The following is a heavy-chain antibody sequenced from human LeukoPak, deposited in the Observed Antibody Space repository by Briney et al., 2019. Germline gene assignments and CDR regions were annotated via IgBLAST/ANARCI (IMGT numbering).Heavy chain of an antibody. J-gene: IGHJ5*02. Sequence: SVKVSCKASGGTFSSYAISWVRQAPGQGLEWMGGIIPIFGTANYAQKFQGRVTITADESTSTAYMELSSLRSEDTAVYYCARDTRAAGYCSSTSCSFDPWGQGTLVTVSS. CDR2: IIPIFGTA. D-gene: IGHD2-2*01. CDR1: GGTFSSYA. V-gene: IGHV1-69*13. CDR3: ARDTRAAGYCSSTSCSFDP.